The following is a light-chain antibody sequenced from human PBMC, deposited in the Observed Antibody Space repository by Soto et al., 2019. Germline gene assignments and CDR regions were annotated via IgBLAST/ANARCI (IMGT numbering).Light chain of an antibody. V-gene: IGLV2-11*01. CDR1: SSNVGGYNY. CDR3: CSYAGSYTLI. CDR2: DVS. Sequence: QSALTQPRSVSGSPGQSVTISCTGTSSNVGGYNYVSWYQQHTGKAPKVMIYDVSRRPSGVPDRFSGSKSGNTASLTISGLQAEDEADYYCCSYAGSYTLIFGGGTKLTVL. J-gene: IGLJ2*01.